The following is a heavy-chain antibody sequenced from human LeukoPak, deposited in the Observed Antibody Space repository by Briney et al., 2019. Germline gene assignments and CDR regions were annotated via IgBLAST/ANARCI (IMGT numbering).Heavy chain of an antibody. J-gene: IGHJ5*02. V-gene: IGHV4-30-4*01. Sequence: PSQTLSLTCTVSGASIRSGDYYWSWIRQPPGKGLEWIGYIYDSGSTYYNPSLKSRITISVDTSENRFSLKLSSVTAADTAVYYCARGVEYYDSSGYHNWFDPWGQGTLVTVSS. CDR2: IYDSGST. CDR3: ARGVEYYDSSGYHNWFDP. CDR1: GASIRSGDYY. D-gene: IGHD3-22*01.